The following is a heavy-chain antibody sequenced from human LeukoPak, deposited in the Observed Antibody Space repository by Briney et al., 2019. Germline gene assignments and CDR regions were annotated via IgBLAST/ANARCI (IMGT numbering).Heavy chain of an antibody. J-gene: IGHJ4*02. D-gene: IGHD3-22*01. CDR3: AKMSYYDSTTDY. V-gene: IGHV3-23*01. Sequence: GGSLRLSCAASGFTFSTYAMSWVRQAPGKGLEWVSAISGSGGSTYYADSVKGRFTISRDNSKNTLYLQMNSLRAEDTAVYYCAKMSYYDSTTDYWGQGTLVTVSS. CDR2: ISGSGGST. CDR1: GFTFSTYA.